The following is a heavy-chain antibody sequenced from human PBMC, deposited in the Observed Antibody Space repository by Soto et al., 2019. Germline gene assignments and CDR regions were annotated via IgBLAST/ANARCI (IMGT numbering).Heavy chain of an antibody. Sequence: GGSLRLSCAASGFTFTSYAFTWVRQAPGKGLEWVSAISGTGGSTFYSDSVMGRFTISRDNSKNTLYLQMNSLRAEDTAVYYCARGDTTMTIDYYAMAVWGQGTTVTVSS. D-gene: IGHD5-18*01. CDR1: GFTFTSYA. CDR2: ISGTGGST. CDR3: ARGDTTMTIDYYAMAV. V-gene: IGHV3-23*01. J-gene: IGHJ6*02.